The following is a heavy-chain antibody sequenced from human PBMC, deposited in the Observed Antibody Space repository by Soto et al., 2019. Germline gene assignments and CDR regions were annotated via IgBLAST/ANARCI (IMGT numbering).Heavy chain of an antibody. CDR1: GYTFTIYG. CDR3: AREPYSSSWQPYNWFDP. V-gene: IGHV1-18*01. D-gene: IGHD6-13*01. Sequence: ASVKVSCKASGYTFTIYGISWVRQAPGQGLEWMGWISAYNGNTNYAQKLQGRVTMTTDTSTSTAYMELRSLRSDDTAVYYCAREPYSSSWQPYNWFDPWGQGTLVTVSS. J-gene: IGHJ5*02. CDR2: ISAYNGNT.